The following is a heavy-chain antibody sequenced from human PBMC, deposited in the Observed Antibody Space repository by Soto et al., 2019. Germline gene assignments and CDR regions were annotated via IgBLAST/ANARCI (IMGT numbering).Heavy chain of an antibody. D-gene: IGHD2-8*01. CDR3: AGRYCTTGVCPFDS. Sequence: EVQLVESGGGLVKPGESLRLSCAASEFTFSTYSMNWVRQAPGKGLEWVSSISSSSGRVYYADSVKGRFTISRDNAKNSLFLQMNSLRAEDTAVYYCAGRYCTTGVCPFDSWGQGTLVTVSS. V-gene: IGHV3-21*01. J-gene: IGHJ4*02. CDR2: ISSSSGRV. CDR1: EFTFSTYS.